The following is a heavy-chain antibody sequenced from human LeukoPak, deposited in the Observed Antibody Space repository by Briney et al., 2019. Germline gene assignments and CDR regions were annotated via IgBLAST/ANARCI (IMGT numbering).Heavy chain of an antibody. D-gene: IGHD3-9*01. CDR2: INPSGGST. CDR3: ARDRALRYFDWLARFDP. V-gene: IGHV1-46*01. CDR1: GYTFTSYY. J-gene: IGHJ5*02. Sequence: ASVKVSCKASGYTFTSYYMHWVRQAPGQGLEWVGIINPSGGSTSYAQKFQGRVTMTRDTSTSTVYMELSSLRSEDTAVYYCARDRALRYFDWLARFDPWGQGTLVTVSS.